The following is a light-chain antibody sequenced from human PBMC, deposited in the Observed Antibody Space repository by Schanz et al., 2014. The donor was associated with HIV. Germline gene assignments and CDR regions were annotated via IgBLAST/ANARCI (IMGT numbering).Light chain of an antibody. J-gene: IGLJ3*02. CDR2: DNN. CDR3: QSYDSSLSGSV. Sequence: SVLTQPPSVSAAPRQKVTISCSGSTSNIGNNYVSWYQQFPGTAPKLLIYDNNRRASGIPDRFSGSKSGTSGSLAITGLQAEDEADYYCQSYDSSLSGSVFGGGTKLTVL. V-gene: IGLV1-51*01. CDR1: TSNIGNNY.